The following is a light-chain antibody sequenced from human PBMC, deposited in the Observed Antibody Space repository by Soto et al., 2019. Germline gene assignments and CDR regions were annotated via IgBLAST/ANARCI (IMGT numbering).Light chain of an antibody. Sequence: DIQMTQSPSFLSASVGDRVTITCRASQDIDTYLAWFQQKPGRAPNLLIYGASTLQSGVPSRFSGSGSGTDFTLTISNLQPEDFATYYCQQLNAYPLTFGQGTRLEIK. CDR3: QQLNAYPLT. CDR1: QDIDTY. V-gene: IGKV1-9*01. CDR2: GAS. J-gene: IGKJ5*01.